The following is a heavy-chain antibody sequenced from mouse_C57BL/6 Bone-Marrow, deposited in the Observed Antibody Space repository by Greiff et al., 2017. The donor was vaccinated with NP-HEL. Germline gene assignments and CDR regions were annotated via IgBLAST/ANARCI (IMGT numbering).Heavy chain of an antibody. V-gene: IGHV5-9-1*02. D-gene: IGHD1-1*01. J-gene: IGHJ4*01. CDR2: ISSGGDYI. CDR1: GFTFSSYA. CDR3: TRAGTPVVALYYAMDY. Sequence: EVQGVESGEGLVKPGGSLKLSCAASGFTFSSYAMSWVRQTPEKRLEWVAYISSGGDYIYYADTVKGRFTISRDNARNTLYLQMSSLKSEDTAMYYCTRAGTPVVALYYAMDYWGQGTSVTVSS.